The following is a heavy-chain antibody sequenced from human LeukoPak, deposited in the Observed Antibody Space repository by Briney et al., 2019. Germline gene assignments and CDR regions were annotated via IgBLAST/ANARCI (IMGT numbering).Heavy chain of an antibody. V-gene: IGHV4-34*01. CDR2: INPGGST. CDR1: GGTFSGYY. J-gene: IGHJ4*02. D-gene: IGHD2-15*01. CDR3: AREDCSGGACTNFDY. Sequence: PSETLSLTCAVYGGTFSGYYWSWIRQPPGKGLGWIGEINPGGSTNYNPSLESRLTISVDPSKNQFSLNLTSVTAADTAIYYCAREDCSGGACTNFDYWGQGTLVTVSS.